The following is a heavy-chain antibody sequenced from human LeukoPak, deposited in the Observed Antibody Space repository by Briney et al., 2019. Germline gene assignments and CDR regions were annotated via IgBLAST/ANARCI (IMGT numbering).Heavy chain of an antibody. D-gene: IGHD7-27*01. CDR3: ARVMEDWGSTDYYYYYMDV. V-gene: IGHV6-1*01. CDR2: TYYRSKWYN. J-gene: IGHJ6*03. CDR1: GDSVSSNSAA. Sequence: SLTLSLTCAISGDSVSSNSAAWNWIRQSPSRGLEWLGRTYYRSKWYNDYAVSVKSRITINPDTSKNQFSLQLNSVTPEDTAVYYCARVMEDWGSTDYYYYYMDVWGKGTTVTVSS.